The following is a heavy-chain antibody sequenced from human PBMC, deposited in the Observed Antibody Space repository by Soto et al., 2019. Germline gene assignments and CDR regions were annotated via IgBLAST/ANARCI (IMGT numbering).Heavy chain of an antibody. CDR1: GFTFSSYA. J-gene: IGHJ6*02. D-gene: IGHD3-3*01. CDR2: ISYDGSNK. V-gene: IGHV3-30-3*01. CDR3: GGSGSPMDV. Sequence: PGGSLRLSCAASGFTFSSYAMHWVRQAPGKGLEWVAVISYDGSNKYYADSVKGRFTISRDNSKNTLYLQMNSLRAEDTAVYYCGGSGSPMDVWGQGTTVTV.